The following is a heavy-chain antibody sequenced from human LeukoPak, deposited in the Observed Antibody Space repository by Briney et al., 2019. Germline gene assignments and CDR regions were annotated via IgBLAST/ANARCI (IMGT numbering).Heavy chain of an antibody. CDR2: INPNSGGT. Sequence: ASVIVSCKASGYTFTAYYMHWVRQAPGQGLEWMGRINPNSGGTNYAQKFQGRVTMTRDTSTSTAYMEVSRLRSDDTAVYYCARPRSVSGSYSHFGYWGQGTLVTVSS. J-gene: IGHJ4*02. CDR1: GYTFTAYY. V-gene: IGHV1-2*06. D-gene: IGHD1-26*01. CDR3: ARPRSVSGSYSHFGY.